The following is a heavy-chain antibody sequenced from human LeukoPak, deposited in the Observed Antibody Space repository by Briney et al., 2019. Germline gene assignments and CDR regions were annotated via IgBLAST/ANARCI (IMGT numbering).Heavy chain of an antibody. D-gene: IGHD6-6*01. CDR3: ARDEARPSDF. J-gene: IGHJ4*02. CDR1: GYTFTGYY. CDR2: INPNSGDT. V-gene: IGHV1-2*02. Sequence: ASVKVSCKASGYTFTGYYIHWVRQAPGQGLEWMGWINPNSGDTNYAQKFQGRVTMTGDTSITTAYMELVRLTSDDTAVYYCARDEARPSDFWGQGTLVTVS.